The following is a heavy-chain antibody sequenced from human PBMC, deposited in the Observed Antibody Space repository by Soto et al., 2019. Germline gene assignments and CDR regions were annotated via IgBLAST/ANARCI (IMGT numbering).Heavy chain of an antibody. Sequence: PSETLSLTCTVSGGSISSGGYYWSWIRQHPGKGLEWIGYIYYSGSTYYNPSLKSRVTISVDTSKNQFSLKLSSVTAADTAVYYCARDRLDILTVYSPGPAPGNFDYWGQGTLVTVSS. J-gene: IGHJ4*02. CDR1: GGSISSGGYY. D-gene: IGHD3-9*01. CDR2: IYYSGST. CDR3: ARDRLDILTVYSPGPAPGNFDY. V-gene: IGHV4-31*03.